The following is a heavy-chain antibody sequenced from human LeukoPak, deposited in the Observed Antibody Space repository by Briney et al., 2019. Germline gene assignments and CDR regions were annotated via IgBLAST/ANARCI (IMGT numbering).Heavy chain of an antibody. D-gene: IGHD5-12*01. V-gene: IGHV3-30-3*01. CDR2: ISYDGSNK. CDR1: GFTFSSYA. J-gene: IGHJ4*02. Sequence: PGGSLRLSCAASGFTFSSYAMHWVRQAPGKGLEWVAVISYDGSNKYYADSVKGRFTISRDNSKNTLYLQMNSLRAEDTAVYYCARDKRVRGYSGYAFGYWGQGTLVTVSS. CDR3: ARDKRVRGYSGYAFGY.